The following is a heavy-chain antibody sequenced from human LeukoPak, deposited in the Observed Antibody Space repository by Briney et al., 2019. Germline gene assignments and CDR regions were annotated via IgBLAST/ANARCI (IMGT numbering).Heavy chain of an antibody. CDR2: IYYSGST. Sequence: SETLSLTCTVSGGSISSYYWSWIRQPPGKGLEWLGYIYYSGSTNYNPSLKSRVTISVDTSKNQFSLKLSSVTAADTAVYYCARWKYYDFWSGLGFDPWGQGTLVTVSS. V-gene: IGHV4-59*01. J-gene: IGHJ5*02. D-gene: IGHD3-3*01. CDR1: GGSISSYY. CDR3: ARWKYYDFWSGLGFDP.